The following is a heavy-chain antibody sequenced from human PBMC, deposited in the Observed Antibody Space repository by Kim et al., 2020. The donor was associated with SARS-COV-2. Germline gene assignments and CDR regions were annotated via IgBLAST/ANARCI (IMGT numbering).Heavy chain of an antibody. CDR1: GFTFSSYA. CDR2: ISGSGGST. V-gene: IGHV3-23*01. D-gene: IGHD6-19*01. J-gene: IGHJ4*02. CDR3: AKVDSSGWYHSAAFDY. Sequence: GGSLRLSCAASGFTFSSYAMSWVRQAPGKGLEWVSAISGSGGSTYYSDSVKGRFTISRDNSKNTLYLQMNSLRAEDTAVYYCAKVDSSGWYHSAAFDYWGQGTLVTVSS.